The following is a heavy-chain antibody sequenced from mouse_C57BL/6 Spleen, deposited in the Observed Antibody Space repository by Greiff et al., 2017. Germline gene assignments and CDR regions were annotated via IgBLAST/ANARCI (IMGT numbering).Heavy chain of an antibody. Sequence: QVQLQQSGPELVKPGASVKISCKASGYAFSSSWMNWVKQRPGKGLEWIGRIYPGDGDTNYNGKLKGKATLTADKSSSTAYMQLSSLTSEDSAVYFGARWGDDGYPLDYWGQGTTLTVSS. CDR1: GYAFSSSW. CDR3: ARWGDDGYPLDY. CDR2: IYPGDGDT. D-gene: IGHD2-3*01. J-gene: IGHJ2*01. V-gene: IGHV1-82*01.